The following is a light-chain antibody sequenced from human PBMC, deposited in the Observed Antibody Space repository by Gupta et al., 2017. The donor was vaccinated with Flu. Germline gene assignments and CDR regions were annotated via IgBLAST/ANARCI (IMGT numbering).Light chain of an antibody. Sequence: QSLLTQPPSVSAAPGQKVTISCSGSRSSIGSNYVSWFQQRPGTAPKLLIFDNNKRHSGIPERFSGSKSGTSATLGITGLQSGEEADYFCGTGDDSRSGMIFGGWTKLTVL. CDR1: RSSIGSNY. J-gene: IGLJ2*01. V-gene: IGLV1-51*01. CDR3: GTGDDSRSGMI. CDR2: DNN.